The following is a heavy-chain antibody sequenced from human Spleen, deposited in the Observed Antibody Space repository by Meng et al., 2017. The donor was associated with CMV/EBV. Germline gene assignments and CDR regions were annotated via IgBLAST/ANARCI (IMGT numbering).Heavy chain of an antibody. Sequence: GESLKISCAASGFTFSNAWMSWVRQAPGKGLEWVGRIKSKTDGGTTDYAAPVKGRFTISRDDSKNTLYLQMNSLKTEDTAVYYCTTRNRYSGPPGDYWGQGTLVTVSS. CDR3: TTRNRYSGPPGDY. CDR2: IKSKTDGGTT. D-gene: IGHD1-26*01. CDR1: GFTFSNAW. V-gene: IGHV3-15*01. J-gene: IGHJ4*02.